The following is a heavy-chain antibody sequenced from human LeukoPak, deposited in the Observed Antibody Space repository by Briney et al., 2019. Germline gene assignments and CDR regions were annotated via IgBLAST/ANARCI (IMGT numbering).Heavy chain of an antibody. Sequence: QPGGSLRLSCAASGFTFSSYEMNWVRQAPGKGLEWVSSISSGAATIYYADSVKGRFTISRDNAKNSLYLQMNSLRAADTAVYYCARVGVLSSSWSLYWGQGTLVTVSS. CDR3: ARVGVLSSSWSLY. CDR1: GFTFSSYE. J-gene: IGHJ4*02. V-gene: IGHV3-48*03. CDR2: ISSGAATI. D-gene: IGHD6-13*01.